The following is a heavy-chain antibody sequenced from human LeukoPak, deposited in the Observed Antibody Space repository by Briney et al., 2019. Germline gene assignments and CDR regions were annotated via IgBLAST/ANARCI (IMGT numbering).Heavy chain of an antibody. D-gene: IGHD7-27*01. J-gene: IGHJ4*02. CDR1: GFTFSRYW. Sequence: GGSLRLSCVASGFTFSRYWMHWVRQAPGKGLVWVSRINSDGSNITYADSVKGRFTISRDNAKNTLYLQMTSLRVEDTAVYYCGRGSGVADYWGQGALVTVSS. CDR2: INSDGSNI. CDR3: GRGSGVADY. V-gene: IGHV3-74*03.